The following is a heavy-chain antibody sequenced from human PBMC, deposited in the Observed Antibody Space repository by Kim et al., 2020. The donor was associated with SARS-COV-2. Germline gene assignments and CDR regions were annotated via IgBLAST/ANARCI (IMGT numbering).Heavy chain of an antibody. D-gene: IGHD3-3*01. CDR3: ARDLRITIFGVVHNYYYYGMDV. V-gene: IGHV1-69*13. CDR1: GGTFSSYA. CDR2: IIPIFGTA. Sequence: SVKVSCKASGGTFSSYAISWVRQAPGQGLEWMGGIIPIFGTANYAQKFQGRVTITADESTSTAYMELSSLRSEDTAVYYCARDLRITIFGVVHNYYYYGMDVWGQGTPVTVSS. J-gene: IGHJ6*02.